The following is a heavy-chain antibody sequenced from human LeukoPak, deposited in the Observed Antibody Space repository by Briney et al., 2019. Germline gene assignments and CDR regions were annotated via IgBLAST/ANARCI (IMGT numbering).Heavy chain of an antibody. CDR2: IDDGGNT. CDR3: ARFSRITWGDWGDAFDI. V-gene: IGHV4-34*01. CDR1: GGSFSDYF. Sequence: PSETLSLTCSVYGGSFSDYFWSWIRQSPGKGLEWIGEIDDGGNTNYNPSLMSRVIVSMEKSKKQFSLVMRSVAAADTAVYYCARFSRITWGDWGDAFDIWGQGTTVIAS. D-gene: IGHD2-21*02. J-gene: IGHJ3*02.